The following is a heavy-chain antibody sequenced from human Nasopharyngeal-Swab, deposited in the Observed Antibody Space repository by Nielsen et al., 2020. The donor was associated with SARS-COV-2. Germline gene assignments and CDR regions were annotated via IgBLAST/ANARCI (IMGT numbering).Heavy chain of an antibody. CDR3: ARRGRCSGSSCDMDV. D-gene: IGHD2-2*01. CDR2: INPGSGGT. V-gene: IGHV1-46*01. J-gene: IGHJ6*02. Sequence: WVRQAPGQGLEWMGMINPGSGGTTYAQKFQGRVTTTRDTSTSTVFMDLSSLRSEDTAVYYCARRGRCSGSSCDMDVWGQGTTVTVSS.